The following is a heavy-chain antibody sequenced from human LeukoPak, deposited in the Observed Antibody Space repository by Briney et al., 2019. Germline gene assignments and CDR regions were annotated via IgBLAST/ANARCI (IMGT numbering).Heavy chain of an antibody. D-gene: IGHD3-9*01. Sequence: GGSLRLSCAASGFTFSDYNMNWVRQAPGKGLEWVSYITNGGSTIHHADSVKGRFTISRDNAKKTLYLQMNSLRAEDTAVYYCARSIGLTGRGVDVWGQGTTVTVSS. CDR1: GFTFSDYN. CDR2: ITNGGSTI. J-gene: IGHJ6*02. V-gene: IGHV3-11*01. CDR3: ARSIGLTGRGVDV.